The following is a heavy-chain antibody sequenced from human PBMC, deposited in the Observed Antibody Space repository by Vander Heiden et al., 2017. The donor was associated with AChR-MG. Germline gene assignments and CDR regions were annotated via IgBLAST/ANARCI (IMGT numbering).Heavy chain of an antibody. CDR3: AKGGKYQLLRKQANWFDS. D-gene: IGHD2-2*01. CDR1: GFTFNAYA. Sequence: EVHLLESGGGLVQPGGSLRLSCAASGFTFNAYAMSGVRQAPGKGLEWVSTIRGTNGHTYDADSAKGRFTISRDTSRNTLFLQMNSLRAEDTAVYYCAKGGKYQLLRKQANWFDSWGQGTLVTVSS. V-gene: IGHV3-23*01. CDR2: IRGTNGHT. J-gene: IGHJ5*01.